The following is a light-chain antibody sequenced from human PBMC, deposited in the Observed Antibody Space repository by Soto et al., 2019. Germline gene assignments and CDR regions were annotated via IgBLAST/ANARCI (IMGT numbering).Light chain of an antibody. CDR2: KAS. J-gene: IGKJ4*01. CDR1: QTISTW. Sequence: DIQMTQSPSTLSASVGDRVTITCRASQTISTWLAWYQQKPGKAPKLLIYKASSLEGGVPSRFSASGSGTENNITISSLQPDDFATYYCQQYNTYPLTFGGGTTVDIK. CDR3: QQYNTYPLT. V-gene: IGKV1-5*03.